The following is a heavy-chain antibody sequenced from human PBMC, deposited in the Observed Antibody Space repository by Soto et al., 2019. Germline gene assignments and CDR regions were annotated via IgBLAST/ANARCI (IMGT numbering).Heavy chain of an antibody. V-gene: IGHV1-46*01. CDR3: ARALGYYYDSSGYPVGY. CDR2: INPSGGST. D-gene: IGHD3-22*01. J-gene: IGHJ4*02. Sequence: QVQLVQSGAEVKKPGASVKVSCKASGYTFTSYYMHWVRQAPGQGLEWMGIINPSGGSTSYAQKFQGRVTMTRDTSTSTVYMELSSLRSEDTAVYYCARALGYYYDSSGYPVGYWGQGTLVTVSS. CDR1: GYTFTSYY.